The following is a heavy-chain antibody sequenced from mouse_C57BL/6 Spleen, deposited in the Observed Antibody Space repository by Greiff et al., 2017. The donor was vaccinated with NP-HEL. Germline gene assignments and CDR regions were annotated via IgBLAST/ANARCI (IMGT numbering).Heavy chain of an antibody. J-gene: IGHJ3*01. CDR3: ARYNYGSSYNAY. CDR1: GYSFTGYY. V-gene: IGHV1-42*01. D-gene: IGHD1-1*01. Sequence: EVQLQQSGPELVKPGASVKISCKASGYSFTGYYMNWVKQSPEKSLEWIGEINPSTGGTTYNQKFKAKATLTVDKSSSTAYMQLKSLTSEDSAVYYCARYNYGSSYNAYWGQGTLVTVSA. CDR2: INPSTGGT.